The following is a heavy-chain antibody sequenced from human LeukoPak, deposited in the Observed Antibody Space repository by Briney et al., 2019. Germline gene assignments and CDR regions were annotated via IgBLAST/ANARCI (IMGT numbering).Heavy chain of an antibody. CDR3: AREPRPGIVGAAGFDY. V-gene: IGHV3-30*04. CDR1: GFTFSSYA. J-gene: IGHJ4*02. CDR2: ISYDGNNK. Sequence: GGSLRLSCAASGFTFSSYAMHWVRQAPGKGLEWVAVISYDGNNKYYADSVKGRFTISRDNSKNTLYLQMNSLRAEDTAVYYCAREPRPGIVGAAGFDYWGQGTLVTVSS. D-gene: IGHD1-26*01.